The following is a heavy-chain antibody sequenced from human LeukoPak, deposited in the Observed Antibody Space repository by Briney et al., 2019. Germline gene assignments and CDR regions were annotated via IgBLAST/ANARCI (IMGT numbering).Heavy chain of an antibody. CDR2: ISAYSGNT. CDR3: ARGSYYYGSGMFDP. V-gene: IGHV1-8*02. J-gene: IGHJ5*02. CDR1: GGTFSSYA. Sequence: ASVKVSCKASGGTFSSYAISWVRQAPGQGLEWMGWISAYSGNTEYAQNFQGRVTMTRNTSISTAYMELSSLRSEDTAVYYCARGSYYYGSGMFDPWGQGTLVTVSS. D-gene: IGHD3-10*01.